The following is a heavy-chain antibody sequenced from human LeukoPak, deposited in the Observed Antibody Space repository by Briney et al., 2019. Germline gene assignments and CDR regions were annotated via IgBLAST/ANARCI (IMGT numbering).Heavy chain of an antibody. D-gene: IGHD1-26*01. V-gene: IGHV4-39*01. Sequence: SETLSLTCTVSGGSISSSSYYWGWIRQPPGKGLEWIGSMYYSGSTHPNPSLLSRVTISVDTSKNQFALKLSSVTAADTAVYYCARYSGFEYYGMDVWGQGTTVTVSS. J-gene: IGHJ6*02. CDR2: MYYSGST. CDR1: GGSISSSSYY. CDR3: ARYSGFEYYGMDV.